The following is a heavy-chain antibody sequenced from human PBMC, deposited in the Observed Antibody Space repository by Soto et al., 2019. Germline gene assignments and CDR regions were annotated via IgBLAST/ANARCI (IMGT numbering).Heavy chain of an antibody. CDR1: GGSISGYY. CDR3: ARGGGYNWFDP. CDR2: IYFSGST. V-gene: IGHV4-59*01. D-gene: IGHD6-25*01. Sequence: QVQLQESGPGLVKPSETLSLTCTVSGGSISGYYWSWIRQPPGKGLEWIASIYFSGSTYYNPSLKSRVTISVDTSKNHFSLSLNSVTASDTAVYYCARGGGYNWFDPWGQGALVTVSS. J-gene: IGHJ5*02.